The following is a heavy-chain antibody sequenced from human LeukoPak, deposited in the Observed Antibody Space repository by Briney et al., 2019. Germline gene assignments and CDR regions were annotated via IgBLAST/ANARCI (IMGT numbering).Heavy chain of an antibody. CDR2: KKQDGREK. D-gene: IGHD3-10*01. J-gene: IGHJ4*02. CDR1: RFTFRIFW. CDR3: ARAEGDHSGSARPYSFDY. V-gene: IGHV3-7*01. Sequence: GGSLRLSCAASRFTFRIFWMSWVREAPGKGLEWMVNKKQDGREKLYADSVQGRFTISRDNAKNAPYLQMNSLRDDDTAVYYCARAEGDHSGSARPYSFDYWGQGILVTVSS.